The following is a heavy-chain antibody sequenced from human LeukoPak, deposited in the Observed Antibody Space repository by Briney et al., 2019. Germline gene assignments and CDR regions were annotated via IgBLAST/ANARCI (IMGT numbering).Heavy chain of an antibody. D-gene: IGHD3-10*01. CDR2: IYYSGSI. CDR1: GGSISSYY. J-gene: IGHJ6*02. CDR3: ARGSSMVRGVMYYYYYGMDV. V-gene: IGHV4-59*01. Sequence: SETLSLTCTVSGGSISSYYWSWIRQPPGKGLEWIGYIYYSGSINYNPSLKSRVTISVDTSKNQFSLKLSSVTAADTAVYYCARGSSMVRGVMYYYYYGMDVWGQGTTVTVSS.